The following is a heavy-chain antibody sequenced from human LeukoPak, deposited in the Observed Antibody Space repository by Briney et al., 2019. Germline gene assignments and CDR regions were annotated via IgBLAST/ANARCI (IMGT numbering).Heavy chain of an antibody. CDR1: GYTLTELS. CDR3: ARVRGGGMDV. V-gene: IGHV1-18*01. CDR2: ISAYNGNT. D-gene: IGHD2-15*01. J-gene: IGHJ6*04. Sequence: ASVKVSCKVSGYTLTELSMHWVRQAPGQGLEWMGWISAYNGNTNYAQKLQGRVTMTTDTSTSTAYMELRSLRSDDTAVYYCARVRGGGMDVWGKGTTVTVSS.